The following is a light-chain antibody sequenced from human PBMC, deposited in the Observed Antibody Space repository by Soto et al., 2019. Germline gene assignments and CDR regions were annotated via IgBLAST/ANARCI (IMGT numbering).Light chain of an antibody. J-gene: IGKJ1*01. CDR1: QSVLYDYNNKNY. CDR2: WAS. CDR3: QQYFLTPQR. V-gene: IGKV4-1*01. Sequence: DIVVTQSPDFLAVSLGETATINCKSSQSVLYDYNNKNYLAWFQHKTGQPPKLLISWASTREYGVPDRFSGDASGTDFTLTISNLEPEDVAVYCCQQYFLTPQRFGQGTRVEVK.